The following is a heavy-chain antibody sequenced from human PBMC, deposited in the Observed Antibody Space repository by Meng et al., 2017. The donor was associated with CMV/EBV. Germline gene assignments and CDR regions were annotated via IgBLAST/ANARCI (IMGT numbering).Heavy chain of an antibody. Sequence: FSGYSWSWIRQPPGKGLEWIGEINHSGSTTYNPSLKSRVTISVDTSKNQFSLKLSSVTAADTAVYYCARGWGADIVVVPAAQKIFDYWGQGTLVTVSS. D-gene: IGHD2-2*01. J-gene: IGHJ4*02. CDR2: INHSGST. V-gene: IGHV4-34*01. CDR3: ARGWGADIVVVPAAQKIFDY. CDR1: FSGYS.